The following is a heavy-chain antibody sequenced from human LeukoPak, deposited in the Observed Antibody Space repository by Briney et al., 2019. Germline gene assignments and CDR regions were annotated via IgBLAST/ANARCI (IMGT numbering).Heavy chain of an antibody. J-gene: IGHJ4*02. CDR1: GYTFTGYY. CDR3: ARGTIYYYDSSGYYYFDY. D-gene: IGHD3-22*01. Sequence: ASVKVSCKASGYTFTGYYMHWVRPAPGQGLEWMGRINPNSGGTNYAQKFQGRVTMTRDTSISTAYMELSRLRSDDTAVYYCARGTIYYYDSSGYYYFDYWGQGTLVTVSS. V-gene: IGHV1-2*06. CDR2: INPNSGGT.